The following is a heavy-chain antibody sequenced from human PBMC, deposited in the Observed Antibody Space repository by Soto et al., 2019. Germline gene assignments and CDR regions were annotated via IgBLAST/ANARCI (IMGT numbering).Heavy chain of an antibody. CDR1: GGTFSRYS. D-gene: IGHD2-2*01. V-gene: IGHV1-69*08. Sequence: QVQLVQSGAEVKKPGSSVKVSCKASGGTFSRYSITWVRQAPGHGLEWLGRIIPIFGIASYAQKFQGRVTITADESTSTAYRELSSLRADDTAVYYCAREDRDRETGLVPAAIDGMDVWGQGTTVTVSS. J-gene: IGHJ6*02. CDR3: AREDRDRETGLVPAAIDGMDV. CDR2: IIPIFGIA.